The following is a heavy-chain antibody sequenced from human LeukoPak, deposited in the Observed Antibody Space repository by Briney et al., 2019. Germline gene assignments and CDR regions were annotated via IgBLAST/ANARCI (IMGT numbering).Heavy chain of an antibody. J-gene: IGHJ4*02. CDR3: ARDPSMVRGVVMFDY. V-gene: IGHV1-46*01. CDR2: INPSGGST. CDR1: GYIFTSYY. D-gene: IGHD3-10*01. Sequence: GALVKISCKASGYIFTSYYVHWVRQAPGQGLEWMGIINPSGGSTNYAQKFQGRVSMTRDTSTSTVYMELRSLRSEDTAVYYCARDPSMVRGVVMFDYWVEGTLLTDSS.